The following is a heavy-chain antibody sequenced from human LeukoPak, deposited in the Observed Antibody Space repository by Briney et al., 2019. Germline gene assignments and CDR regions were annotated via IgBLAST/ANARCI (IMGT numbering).Heavy chain of an antibody. CDR1: GGSISSFY. CDR3: ARGYDWLPAYFDY. CDR2: IYYSGST. D-gene: IGHD3-9*01. V-gene: IGHV4-59*01. J-gene: IGHJ4*02. Sequence: ASETLSLTCTVSGGSISSFYWSWIRQPPGKGLEWIGYIYYSGSTNYNPSLKSRVTISVDTSKNQFSLKLSSVTAADTAVYYCARGYDWLPAYFDYWGQGTLVTVSS.